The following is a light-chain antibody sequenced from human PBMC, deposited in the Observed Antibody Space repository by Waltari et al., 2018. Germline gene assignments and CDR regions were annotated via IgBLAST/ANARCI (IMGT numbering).Light chain of an antibody. J-gene: IGKJ1*01. Sequence: DIQMTQSPSTLSASVGDRVNISCRAGQSIRVYLNWYQQKHGEAPKLLIHGATTLENGVPTRFSGSGSGTDFTLTISTLQPEDFATYYCQQSFTTLWTFGQGTEVEIK. V-gene: IGKV1-39*01. CDR1: QSIRVY. CDR2: GAT. CDR3: QQSFTTLWT.